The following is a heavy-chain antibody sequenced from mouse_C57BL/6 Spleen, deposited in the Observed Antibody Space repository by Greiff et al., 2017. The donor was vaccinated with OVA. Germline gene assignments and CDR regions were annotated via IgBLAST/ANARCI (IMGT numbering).Heavy chain of an antibody. Sequence: EVKLVESGGDLVKPGGSLKLSCAASGFTFSSYGMSWVRQTPDKRLEWVATISSGGSYTYYPDSVKGRFTISRDNAKNTLYLQMSSRKSEDTAMYYCARHSAYWGQGTLVTVSA. J-gene: IGHJ3*01. V-gene: IGHV5-6*01. CDR2: ISSGGSYT. CDR1: GFTFSSYG. CDR3: ARHSAY.